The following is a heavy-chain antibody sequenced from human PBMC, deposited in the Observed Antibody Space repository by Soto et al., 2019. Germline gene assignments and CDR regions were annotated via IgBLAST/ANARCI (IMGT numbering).Heavy chain of an antibody. V-gene: IGHV1-69*13. Sequence: SVKVSCKASGGTFSSYAISWVRQAPGQGLEWMGGIIPIFGTANYAQKFQGRVTITADESTSTAYMELSSLRSEDTAVYYCASRYCTNGVCYSLFDYWGQGTLVTVSS. CDR3: ASRYCTNGVCYSLFDY. J-gene: IGHJ4*02. D-gene: IGHD2-8*01. CDR1: GGTFSSYA. CDR2: IIPIFGTA.